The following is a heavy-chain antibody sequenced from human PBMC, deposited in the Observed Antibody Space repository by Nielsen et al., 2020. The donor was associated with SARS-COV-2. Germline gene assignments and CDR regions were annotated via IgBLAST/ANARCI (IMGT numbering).Heavy chain of an antibody. Sequence: GESLKISCAASGFTFSSYSMNWVRQAPGKGLEWVSSISSSSSYIYYADSVKGRFTISRDNSKNTLYLQMNSLRVEDTAVYYCAKNPGVSSGPDNWYFDLWGRGTLVTVSS. CDR3: AKNPGVSSGPDNWYFDL. V-gene: IGHV3-21*04. CDR2: ISSSSSYI. D-gene: IGHD3-22*01. J-gene: IGHJ2*01. CDR1: GFTFSSYS.